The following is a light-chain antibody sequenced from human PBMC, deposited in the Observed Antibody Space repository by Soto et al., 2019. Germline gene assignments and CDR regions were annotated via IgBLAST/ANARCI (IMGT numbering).Light chain of an antibody. CDR2: AVS. Sequence: EIVLTQSPATLSLSPGERATLSCRASQSFSSYLAWYQQKPGQAPRLLMYAVSNRATGIPARFSGSGSGTDFTLTISSLEPEDFAVYYCQQGSTFGQGTKLEIK. V-gene: IGKV3-11*01. J-gene: IGKJ2*01. CDR1: QSFSSY. CDR3: QQGST.